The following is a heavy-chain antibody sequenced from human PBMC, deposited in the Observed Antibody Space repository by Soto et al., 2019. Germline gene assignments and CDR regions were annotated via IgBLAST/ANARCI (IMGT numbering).Heavy chain of an antibody. CDR3: ARQTVYYYDSSGYYFFDY. J-gene: IGHJ4*02. CDR1: GGSISSSSYY. D-gene: IGHD3-22*01. V-gene: IGHV4-39*01. CDR2: IYYSGST. Sequence: QLLESGPGLVKPSETLSLTCTVSGGSISSSSYYWGWIRQPPGKGLEWIGSIYYSGSTYYNPSLKSRVTISVDTSKNQFSLKLSSVTAADTAVYYCARQTVYYYDSSGYYFFDYWGQGTLVTVSS.